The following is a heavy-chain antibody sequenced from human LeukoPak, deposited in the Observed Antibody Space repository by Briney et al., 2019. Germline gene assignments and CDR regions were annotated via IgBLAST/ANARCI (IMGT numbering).Heavy chain of an antibody. CDR2: IWYDGSNK. Sequence: GGSLRLSCAASGFTFSSYGMHWVRQAPGKGLEWVAAIWYDGSNKYYADSVKGRFTISRDNSKNTLYLQMNSLRAEDTAVYYCARDSDYYDSSGYSYLDYWGQGTLVTVSS. V-gene: IGHV3-33*01. CDR3: ARDSDYYDSSGYSYLDY. J-gene: IGHJ4*02. CDR1: GFTFSSYG. D-gene: IGHD3-22*01.